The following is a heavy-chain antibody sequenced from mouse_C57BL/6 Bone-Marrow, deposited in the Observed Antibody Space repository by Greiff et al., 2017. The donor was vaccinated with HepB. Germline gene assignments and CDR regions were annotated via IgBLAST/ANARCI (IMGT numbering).Heavy chain of an antibody. CDR3: ATSSNLITEYYAMDC. V-gene: IGHV7-3*01. J-gene: IGHJ4*01. CDR2: IRTNANGYTT. Sequence: EVKLVESGGGLVQPGCSLSLSCAASGFTFTDYYMSWVRQPPVKALEWLGFIRTNANGYTTEYSASVKGRFTISRDNSQSVLYLQINALRAEDSATYYGATSSNLITEYYAMDCWGQGTSVTVSS. CDR1: GFTFTDYY. D-gene: IGHD2-4*01.